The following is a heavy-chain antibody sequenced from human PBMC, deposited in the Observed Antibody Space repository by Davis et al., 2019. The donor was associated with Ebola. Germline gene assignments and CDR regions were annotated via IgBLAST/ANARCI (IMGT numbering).Heavy chain of an antibody. J-gene: IGHJ5*02. Sequence: AASVKVSCKASGYTFTSYYMHWVRQAPGQGLEWMGIINPSGGSTSYAQKFQGRVTMTTDTSTSTAYMELRSLRSDDTAVYYCARRLVWDWFDPWGQGTLVTVSS. CDR3: ARRLVWDWFDP. V-gene: IGHV1-46*01. D-gene: IGHD6-19*01. CDR1: GYTFTSYY. CDR2: INPSGGST.